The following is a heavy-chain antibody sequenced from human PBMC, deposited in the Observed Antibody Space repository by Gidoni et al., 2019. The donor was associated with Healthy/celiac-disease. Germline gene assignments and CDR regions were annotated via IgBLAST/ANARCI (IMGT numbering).Heavy chain of an antibody. CDR1: GYTITELS. CDR2: FDPEDGET. V-gene: IGHV1-24*01. D-gene: IGHD4-17*01. Sequence: VQLVQSGAELKKPGASVKVSCTVSGYTITELSMHWVRQAPGKGLEWMGGFDPEDGETIYAQKFQGRVTMTEDTSTDTAYMELSSLRSEDTAVYYCATGRDYGGNLDAFDIWGQGTMVTVSS. CDR3: ATGRDYGGNLDAFDI. J-gene: IGHJ3*02.